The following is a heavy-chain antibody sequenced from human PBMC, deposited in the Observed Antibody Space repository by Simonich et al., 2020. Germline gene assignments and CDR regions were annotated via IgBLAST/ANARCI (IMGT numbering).Heavy chain of an antibody. J-gene: IGHJ4*02. V-gene: IGHV1-2*06. Sequence: QVQLVQSGAEVKKPGASVKVSCKASGYTFTGYTMHWERHAPGQGRKGMGRENPNRCGTNHAQKFQGRVTMTRDTSISTAYMELSRLRSDDTAVYYCASGWDWGFSHMSDYWGQGTLVTVSS. CDR1: GYTFTGYT. CDR3: ASGWDWGFSHMSDY. D-gene: IGHD7-27*01. CDR2: ENPNRCGT.